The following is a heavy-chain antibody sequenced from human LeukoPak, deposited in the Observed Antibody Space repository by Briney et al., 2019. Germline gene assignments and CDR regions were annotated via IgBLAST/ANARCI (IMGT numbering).Heavy chain of an antibody. CDR2: IYYSGST. CDR3: ASYNYVHGFDY. J-gene: IGHJ4*02. Sequence: SSETLSLTCTVSGGSVSSGSYYWSWIRQPPGKGLEWIGYIYYSGSTNYNPSLKSRVTISVDTSKNQFSLKLSSVTAADTAVYYCASYNYVHGFDYWGQGTLVTVSS. D-gene: IGHD1-1*01. CDR1: GGSVSSGSYY. V-gene: IGHV4-61*01.